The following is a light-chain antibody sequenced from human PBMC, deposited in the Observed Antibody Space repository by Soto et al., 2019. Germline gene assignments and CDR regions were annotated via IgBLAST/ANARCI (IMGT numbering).Light chain of an antibody. J-gene: IGKJ4*01. CDR2: AAS. CDR3: QQYGSSPLT. V-gene: IGKV3-20*01. CDR1: QSVSNNY. Sequence: EIVLTQSPGTLSLSPGERATLSCRASQSVSNNYFAWYQQKPGQAPSLLIYAASRRATGITDRFSGSGSGTDFTRTSSRLEPEDFSVYSCQQYGSSPLTFGGGTKVEIK.